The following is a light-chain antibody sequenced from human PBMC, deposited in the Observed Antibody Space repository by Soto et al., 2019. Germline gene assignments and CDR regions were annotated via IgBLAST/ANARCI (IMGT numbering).Light chain of an antibody. V-gene: IGKV3-20*01. CDR2: GAS. J-gene: IGKJ1*01. Sequence: EIVLTQSPVTLSLSPGERATLSCRASQSVSSSYLAWYQQKPGQAPRLLIYGASSRATGIPDRFSGSGSGTAFTLAISRLEPEDFALYYCQQYGSSPTTFGRGTKVEIK. CDR3: QQYGSSPTT. CDR1: QSVSSSY.